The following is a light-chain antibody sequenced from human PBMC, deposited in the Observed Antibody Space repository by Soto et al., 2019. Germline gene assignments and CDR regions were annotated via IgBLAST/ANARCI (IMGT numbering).Light chain of an antibody. Sequence: DVVMTQSPLSLPVTLGQPASISCRSNQSLVHSDGIAYFSWFQQRPGQSPRRLIYKVSNRDSGVPDRFSGSGSDTDFTLKISRVEAEDVGVYYCMQGTHWPPTFGQGTKVDI. J-gene: IGKJ1*01. CDR2: KVS. CDR3: MQGTHWPPT. V-gene: IGKV2-30*02. CDR1: QSLVHSDGIAY.